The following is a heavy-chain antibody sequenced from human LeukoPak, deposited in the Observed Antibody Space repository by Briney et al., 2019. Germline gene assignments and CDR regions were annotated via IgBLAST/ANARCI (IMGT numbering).Heavy chain of an antibody. D-gene: IGHD2-21*02. V-gene: IGHV3-74*01. Sequence: GGSLRLSCAASGFAFSTYWMHGVRQAPGKGLVWVSRIDSDGTRTTYADSVKGRFTISRDNAKNTLYLQMNSLRVEDTAVYYCARSPNCGGDCSWGQGTLVTVSS. CDR2: IDSDGTRT. J-gene: IGHJ5*02. CDR3: ARSPNCGGDCS. CDR1: GFAFSTYW.